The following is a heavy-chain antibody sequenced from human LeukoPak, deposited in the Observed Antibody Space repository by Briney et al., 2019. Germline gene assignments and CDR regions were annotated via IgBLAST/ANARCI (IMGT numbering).Heavy chain of an antibody. CDR2: IYYSGST. CDR3: ARRFSYYYGSGSYSD. CDR1: GDSIGFYY. Sequence: PSETLSLTCTVSGDSIGFYYWSWIRQPPGKVLEWIGYIYYSGSTKYNPSLKSRVTISVDTSKNQFSLKLSSVTAADTAVYYCARRFSYYYGSGSYSDWGQGTLVTVSS. V-gene: IGHV4-59*12. D-gene: IGHD3-10*01. J-gene: IGHJ4*02.